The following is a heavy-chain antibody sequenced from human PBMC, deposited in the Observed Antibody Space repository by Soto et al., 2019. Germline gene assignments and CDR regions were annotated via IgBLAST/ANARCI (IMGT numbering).Heavy chain of an antibody. CDR3: ARCDYDFWSGYYGPEDAFDI. CDR1: GYTFINYY. Sequence: ASVKVSCKASGYTFINYYIHWVRQAPGQGLEWMGIFNPTSGSTNYAQKLQGRVTMTTDTSTRTVYMELRSLRSDDTAVYYCARCDYDFWSGYYGPEDAFDIWGQGTTVTVSS. CDR2: FNPTSGST. D-gene: IGHD3-3*01. V-gene: IGHV1-46*01. J-gene: IGHJ3*02.